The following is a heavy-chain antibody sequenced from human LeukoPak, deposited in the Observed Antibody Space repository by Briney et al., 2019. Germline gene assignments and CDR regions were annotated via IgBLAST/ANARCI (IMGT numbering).Heavy chain of an antibody. CDR3: AKDPVIYYYGSGSYYDPVDY. Sequence: PGGSLRLSCAASGFTVSSNYMSWVRQAPGKGLEGVSVIYSGGSTYYADSVKGRFTISRDNSKNTLYLQMNSLRAEDTAVYYCAKDPVIYYYGSGSYYDPVDYWGQGTLVTVSS. CDR2: IYSGGST. V-gene: IGHV3-53*01. CDR1: GFTVSSNY. D-gene: IGHD3-10*01. J-gene: IGHJ4*02.